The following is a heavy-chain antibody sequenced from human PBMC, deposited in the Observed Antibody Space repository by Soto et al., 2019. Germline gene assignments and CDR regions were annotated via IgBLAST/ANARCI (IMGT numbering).Heavy chain of an antibody. D-gene: IGHD5-18*01. J-gene: IGHJ4*02. CDR1: GGSFSSNH. Sequence: QVQLVQSGSEVKKPGSSVKVSCKASGGSFSSNHISWVRQAPGQGLEWMAGIIPIFATVHYAQKFQGRVTITADESTSTAYMELTSLRSEDTAVYFCARGGRGYSSAPRYYFDYWGQGTLVTVS. V-gene: IGHV1-69*01. CDR2: IIPIFATV. CDR3: ARGGRGYSSAPRYYFDY.